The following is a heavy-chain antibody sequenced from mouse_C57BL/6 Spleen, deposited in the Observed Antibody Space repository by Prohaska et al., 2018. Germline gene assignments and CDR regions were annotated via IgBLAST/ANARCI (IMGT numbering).Heavy chain of an antibody. CDR3: ARFPIYYDYNYYAMDY. V-gene: IGHV1-18*01. Sequence: HGKSLEWIGDINPNNGGTIYNQKFKGKATLTVDKSSSTAYMELRSLTSEDTAVYYCARFPIYYDYNYYAMDYLGQGTSVTVSS. CDR2: INPNNGGT. J-gene: IGHJ4*01. D-gene: IGHD2-4*01.